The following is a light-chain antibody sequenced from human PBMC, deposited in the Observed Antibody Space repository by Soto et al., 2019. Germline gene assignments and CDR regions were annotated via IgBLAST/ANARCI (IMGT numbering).Light chain of an antibody. V-gene: IGKV3-15*01. CDR2: GAS. CDR3: QQYNDRPRT. Sequence: ELVMTQSPATLYVSQGERATLSCRASQFVSTNLAWYQQRPGQAPRLLIYGASTRAIGVPARFSGSGSGTEFTLTISSLQSEDFAVYYCQQYNDRPRTFGQGTKVDI. CDR1: QFVSTN. J-gene: IGKJ1*01.